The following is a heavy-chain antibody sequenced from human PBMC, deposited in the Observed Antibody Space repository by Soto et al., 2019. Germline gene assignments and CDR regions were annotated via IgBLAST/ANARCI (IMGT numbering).Heavy chain of an antibody. CDR3: ATAGNYDSSGRDF. V-gene: IGHV1-18*04. Sequence: ASVKVSCKASGYTFTGYYMHWVRQAPGQGLEWMGWISANSGNTNYAQKLQGRVTMTTDTSTSTAYMELRSLRSDDTAVYYCATAGNYDSSGRDFWGQGTLVTVPQ. CDR2: ISANSGNT. D-gene: IGHD3-22*01. J-gene: IGHJ4*02. CDR1: GYTFTGYY.